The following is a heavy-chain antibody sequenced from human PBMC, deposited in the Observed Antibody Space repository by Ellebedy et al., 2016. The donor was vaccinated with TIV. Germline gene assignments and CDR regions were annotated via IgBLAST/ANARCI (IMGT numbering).Heavy chain of an antibody. J-gene: IGHJ4*02. Sequence: PGGSLRLSCAASGFTFSSYSMNWVRQAPGQGLEWVSSISSSSSYIYYADSVKGRFTISRDNAKNSLYLQMNSLRAEDTAVYYCAREGTMIALEVFYFDYWGQGTLVTVSS. CDR2: ISSSSSYI. V-gene: IGHV3-21*01. CDR1: GFTFSSYS. CDR3: AREGTMIALEVFYFDY. D-gene: IGHD3-22*01.